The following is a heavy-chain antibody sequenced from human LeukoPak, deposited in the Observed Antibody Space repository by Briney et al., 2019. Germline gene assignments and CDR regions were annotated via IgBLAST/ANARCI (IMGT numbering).Heavy chain of an antibody. CDR3: AKALLIYCSSTSCDAFDI. Sequence: GGSLRLSRAASGFILSTHGMHWVRQAPGKGLEWVAGMWYDGSREDYADSVKGRFTISRDNAKNSLYLQMNSLRAEDTALYYCAKALLIYCSSTSCDAFDIWGQGTMVTVSS. CDR2: MWYDGSRE. J-gene: IGHJ3*02. CDR1: GFILSTHG. D-gene: IGHD2-2*01. V-gene: IGHV3-33*03.